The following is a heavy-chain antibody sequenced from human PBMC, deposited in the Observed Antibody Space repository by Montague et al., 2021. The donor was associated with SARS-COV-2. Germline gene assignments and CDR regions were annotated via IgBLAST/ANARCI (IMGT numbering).Heavy chain of an antibody. J-gene: IGHJ6*02. Sequence: SLRLSCAASGISFSAHYMDWLRQAPGKGLEWVSGISWNSGSIGYADSVKGRFTISRDNAKNSLYLQMNSLRAEDTALYYCAKDIVRIVGGYYYYYGMDVWGQGTTVTVSS. CDR3: AKDIVRIVGGYYYYYGMDV. D-gene: IGHD1-26*01. CDR1: GISFSAHY. V-gene: IGHV3-9*01. CDR2: ISWNSGSI.